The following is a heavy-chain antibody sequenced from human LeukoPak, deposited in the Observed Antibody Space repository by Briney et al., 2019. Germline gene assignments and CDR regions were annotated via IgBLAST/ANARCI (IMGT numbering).Heavy chain of an antibody. Sequence: GSLRLSCAASGFTFSDYYMSWIRQAPGKGLEWVGSTYHSGSTYYNPSLKSRVTISVDTSKNQFSLKLSSVTAADTAVYYCARSFKYCSSTSCYLNYWGQGTLVTVSS. CDR3: ARSFKYCSSTSCYLNY. J-gene: IGHJ4*02. V-gene: IGHV4-38-2*01. D-gene: IGHD2-2*01. CDR2: TYHSGST. CDR1: GFTFSDYY.